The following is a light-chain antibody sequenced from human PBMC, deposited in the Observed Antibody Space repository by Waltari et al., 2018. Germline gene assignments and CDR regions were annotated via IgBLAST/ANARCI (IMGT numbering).Light chain of an antibody. CDR2: GNT. CDR3: CSYAGGDTVV. Sequence: SVLTQPPSVSGAPGQRAPISCPGRSPHFGAAYEVQWYQHLPGTAPKLLIYGNTNRPSGVPDRFSGSKSGTSASLAITGLQAEDEGDYYCCSYAGGDTVVFGGGTKLTVL. V-gene: IGLV1-40*01. J-gene: IGLJ2*01. CDR1: SPHFGAAYE.